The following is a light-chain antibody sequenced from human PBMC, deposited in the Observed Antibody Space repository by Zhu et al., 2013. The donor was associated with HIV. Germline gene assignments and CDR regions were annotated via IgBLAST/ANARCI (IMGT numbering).Light chain of an antibody. J-gene: IGLJ2*01. Sequence: SYDLTQTPSVSVSPGQTVSITCSGDKLGDKYACWYQQKPGQSPVLVIYQDNKRPSGIPERFSGSKSGTSASLAITGLQTEDEADYYCQSYDSSLSGSVFGGGTKLTVL. CDR2: QDN. CDR3: QSYDSSLSGSV. V-gene: IGLV3-1*01. CDR1: KLGDKY.